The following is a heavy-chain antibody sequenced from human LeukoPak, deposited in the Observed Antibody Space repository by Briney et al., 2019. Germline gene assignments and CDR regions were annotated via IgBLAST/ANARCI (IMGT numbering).Heavy chain of an antibody. Sequence: ASVKVSCKASGYTFTGYYMHWVRQAPGQGLEWMGIINPSGGSTSYAQKFQGRVTMTRDTSTSTVYMELSSLRSEDTAVYYCARDPAIVAHYKYFDYWGQGTLVIVSS. CDR1: GYTFTGYY. V-gene: IGHV1-46*01. CDR3: ARDPAIVAHYKYFDY. J-gene: IGHJ4*02. CDR2: INPSGGST. D-gene: IGHD5-12*01.